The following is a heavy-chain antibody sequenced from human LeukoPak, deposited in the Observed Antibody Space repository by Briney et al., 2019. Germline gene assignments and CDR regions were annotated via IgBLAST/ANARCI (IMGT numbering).Heavy chain of an antibody. CDR1: GYTFTGYH. J-gene: IGHJ3*01. CDR2: IRPNDGAT. V-gene: IGHV1-2*02. Sequence: ASVKVSCKTSGYTFTGYHINWVRQAPGQGLEWVGWIRPNDGATKYAQNLQGRVTMSRDTSTSTTYMELSSLTSDDTAIYYCARDDEHPYDTKVLDAYDVWGQGTMVTVSS. CDR3: ARDDEHPYDTKVLDAYDV. D-gene: IGHD3-22*01.